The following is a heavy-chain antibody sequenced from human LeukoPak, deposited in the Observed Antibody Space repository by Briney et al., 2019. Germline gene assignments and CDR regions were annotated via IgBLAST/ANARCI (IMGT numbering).Heavy chain of an antibody. CDR2: IYYSGTT. Sequence: PSETLSLTCTVSGDSISSSSYYWGWIRQPPGKGLECIGGIYYSGTTYHNPSLKSRVTISVDTSKNQFSLKLSSVTAADTAVYYCAKDHGIAVASYFDYWGQGTLVTVSS. V-gene: IGHV4-39*02. D-gene: IGHD6-19*01. CDR3: AKDHGIAVASYFDY. J-gene: IGHJ4*02. CDR1: GDSISSSSYY.